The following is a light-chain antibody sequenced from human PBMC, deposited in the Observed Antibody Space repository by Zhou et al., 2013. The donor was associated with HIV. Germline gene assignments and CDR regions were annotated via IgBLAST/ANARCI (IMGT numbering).Light chain of an antibody. J-gene: IGKJ4*01. Sequence: DIQMTQSPSTLSASTGDSVAITCRASQNISAWLAWYQQKPGKAPKLLIYQASELESGVPSKFSGTGSGTEFTLTISGLQTEDFATYYCQQYSTYPLTFGGGTKVDVK. CDR2: QAS. CDR1: QNISAW. CDR3: QQYSTYPLT. V-gene: IGKV1-5*03.